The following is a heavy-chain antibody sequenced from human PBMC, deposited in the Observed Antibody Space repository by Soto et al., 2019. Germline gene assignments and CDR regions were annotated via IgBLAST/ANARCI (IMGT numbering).Heavy chain of an antibody. D-gene: IGHD6-19*01. CDR3: AREAASSGWYDS. CDR2: IKQDGSEK. V-gene: IGHV3-7*01. CDR1: GLTFSSYW. J-gene: IGHJ5*01. Sequence: GGSLRLSCAASGLTFSSYWMSWVHQAPGKGLEWVANIKQDGSEKYYVDSVKGRFTISRDNVKKSLYLEMNSLRAADTAVYYCAREAASSGWYDSWGPGTLVTVSS.